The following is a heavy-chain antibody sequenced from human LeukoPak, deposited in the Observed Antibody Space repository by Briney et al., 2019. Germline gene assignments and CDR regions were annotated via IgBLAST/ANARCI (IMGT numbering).Heavy chain of an antibody. J-gene: IGHJ4*02. CDR2: ISGSGGNT. Sequence: GGSLRLSCAASGFTFSSYAMSWVRQAPGKGLEWVSAISGSGGNTYYADSVKGRFTISRDNSKNTLYLQMNSLRAEDTAVYYCARDGGYCSSTSCSPAGFDCWGQGTLVTVSS. V-gene: IGHV3-23*01. CDR3: ARDGGYCSSTSCSPAGFDC. D-gene: IGHD2-2*01. CDR1: GFTFSSYA.